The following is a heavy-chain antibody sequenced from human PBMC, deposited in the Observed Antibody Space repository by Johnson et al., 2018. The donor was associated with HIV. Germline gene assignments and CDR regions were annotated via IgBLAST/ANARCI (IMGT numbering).Heavy chain of an antibody. CDR1: GFTLSSYD. D-gene: IGHD4-11*01. V-gene: IGHV3-13*01. J-gene: IGHJ3*02. Sequence: VQLVESGGGLVQPGGSLRLSCAASGFTLSSYDMHWVRQATGKGLEWVSEIDTAGDTYYPGSVKGRFTTSRENAHNSLLLQRNSLRGEDTAVYYCVREADRDYRDAIDIWGQGTMVTVSS. CDR3: VREADRDYRDAIDI. CDR2: IDTAGDT.